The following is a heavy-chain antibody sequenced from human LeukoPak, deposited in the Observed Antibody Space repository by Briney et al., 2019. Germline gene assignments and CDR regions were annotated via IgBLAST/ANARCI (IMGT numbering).Heavy chain of an antibody. CDR2: IDSSSTYM. V-gene: IGHV3-21*01. J-gene: IGHJ5*02. D-gene: IGHD3-10*01. CDR1: GFTFSTTS. CDR3: ARDHRPPFVSGSRNWFDP. Sequence: GGSLRLSCAASGFTFSTTSMNWVRQAPGKGLEWVSSIDSSSTYMYYADSVKGRFTISRDNAKNSLYLQMNSLRAEDTAVYYCARDHRPPFVSGSRNWFDPWGQGTLVTVSS.